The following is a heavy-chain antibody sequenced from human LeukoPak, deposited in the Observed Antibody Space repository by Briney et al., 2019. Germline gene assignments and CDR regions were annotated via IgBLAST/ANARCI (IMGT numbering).Heavy chain of an antibody. D-gene: IGHD6-13*01. CDR1: GYTFTSYY. CDR3: ARADVAGTRHFDY. V-gene: IGHV1-46*01. Sequence: ASVKVSCKASGYTFTSYYMHWVRQAPGEGLEWMGIINPTGGSTSYAQKFQGRVTMTRDTSTSTVYMELSSLRSEDTAVYYCARADVAGTRHFDYWGQGTLVTVSS. J-gene: IGHJ4*02. CDR2: INPTGGST.